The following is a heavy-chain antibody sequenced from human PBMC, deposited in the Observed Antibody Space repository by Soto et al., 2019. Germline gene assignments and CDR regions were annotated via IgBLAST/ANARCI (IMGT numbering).Heavy chain of an antibody. CDR1: GGTFSSYA. V-gene: IGHV1-69*01. CDR2: IIPIFGTA. Sequence: QVQLVQSGAEVKKPGSSVKVSCKASGGTFSSYAISWVRQAPGQGLEWMGGIIPIFGTANYAQKFQGRVTITADESTSTAYMELSSLRSEDTAVYYCAREGNREYCSSTSCFPYYYYYYGMDVWGQGTTVTVSS. J-gene: IGHJ6*02. D-gene: IGHD2-2*01. CDR3: AREGNREYCSSTSCFPYYYYYYGMDV.